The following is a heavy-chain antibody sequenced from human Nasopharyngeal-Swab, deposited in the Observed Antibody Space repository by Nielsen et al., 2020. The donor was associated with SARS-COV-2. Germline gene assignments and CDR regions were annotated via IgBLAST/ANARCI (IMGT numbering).Heavy chain of an antibody. V-gene: IGHV4-34*01. Sequence: SETLSLTCAVYGGSFSGYYWSWIRQPPGKGLEWIGEINHSGSTNYNPSLKSRVTISVDTSKNQFSLKLSSVTAADTAMYYCARLGSPRLLWFGELENDAFDIWGQGTMVTVSS. CDR1: GGSFSGYY. CDR2: INHSGST. D-gene: IGHD3-10*01. J-gene: IGHJ3*02. CDR3: ARLGSPRLLWFGELENDAFDI.